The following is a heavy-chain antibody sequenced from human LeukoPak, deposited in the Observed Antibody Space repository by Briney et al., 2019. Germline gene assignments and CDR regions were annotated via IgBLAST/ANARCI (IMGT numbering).Heavy chain of an antibody. CDR3: ARENCSSTSPPACWFDP. D-gene: IGHD2-2*01. V-gene: IGHV1-46*01. Sequence: ASVKVSCKASGYTFTSYYMHWVRQAPGQGLEWMGIINPSGGSTSYAQKFQGRVTITADESTSTAYMELSSLRSEDTAVYYCARENCSSTSPPACWFDPWGQGTLVTVSS. J-gene: IGHJ5*02. CDR2: INPSGGST. CDR1: GYTFTSYY.